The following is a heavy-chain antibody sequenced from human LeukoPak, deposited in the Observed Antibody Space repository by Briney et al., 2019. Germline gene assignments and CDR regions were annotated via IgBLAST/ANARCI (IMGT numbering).Heavy chain of an antibody. V-gene: IGHV4-59*01. CDR1: GVSISSYY. J-gene: IGHJ5*02. CDR3: ARGTIAAAGPGWFDP. D-gene: IGHD6-13*01. CDR2: IYYSGST. Sequence: PSETLSLTCTVSGVSISSYYWSWIRQPPGKGLEWIGYIYYSGSTNYNPSLKSRVTISVDTSKNQFSLKLSSVTAADTAVYYCARGTIAAAGPGWFDPWGQGTLVTVSS.